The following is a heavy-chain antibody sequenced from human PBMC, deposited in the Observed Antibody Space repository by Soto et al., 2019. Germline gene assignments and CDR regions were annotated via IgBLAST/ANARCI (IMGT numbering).Heavy chain of an antibody. Sequence: QVQLVQSGSELKKPGASVKVSCKASGYTFTSYGISWVRQAPGQGLEWMGWISPFRGHTQYSQKAQGRVTLTTDTSSNTAYMEMTTLAVDDTAVYYCAMDYGDRPEYFQHWGQGTLVTVS. CDR1: GYTFTSYG. J-gene: IGHJ1*01. CDR2: ISPFRGHT. V-gene: IGHV1-18*01. D-gene: IGHD4-17*01. CDR3: AMDYGDRPEYFQH.